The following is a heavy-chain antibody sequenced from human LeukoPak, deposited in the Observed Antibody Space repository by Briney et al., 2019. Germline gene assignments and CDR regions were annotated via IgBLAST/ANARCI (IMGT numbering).Heavy chain of an antibody. D-gene: IGHD6-13*01. J-gene: IGHJ6*03. V-gene: IGHV3-30*03. Sequence: PGGSLRLSCAASGFSFSRYGMHWVRQAPGKGLEWVAVISYDGRNKYYADSVKGRFTISRDNSKNTLHLQMNSLRAEDTAVYYCARAASWSPIGDSYYYMDVWGKGTTVAISS. CDR1: GFSFSRYG. CDR2: ISYDGRNK. CDR3: ARAASWSPIGDSYYYMDV.